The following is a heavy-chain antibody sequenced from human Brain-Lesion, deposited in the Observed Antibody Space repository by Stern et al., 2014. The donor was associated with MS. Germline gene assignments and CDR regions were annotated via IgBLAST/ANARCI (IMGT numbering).Heavy chain of an antibody. CDR1: GGSISRSTYY. V-gene: IGHV4-39*01. Sequence: VQLVESGPGLVKPSETLSLTCSVSGGSISRSTYYWGWIRQPPGKGLEWLGSIYYSGTTYYNPSLKSRVTIDKSTNQFSLRLTSGTAADTAVYYCARHDGWLPHYWSQGTLVTVSS. CDR2: IYYSGTT. D-gene: IGHD5-12*01. J-gene: IGHJ4*02. CDR3: ARHDGWLPHY.